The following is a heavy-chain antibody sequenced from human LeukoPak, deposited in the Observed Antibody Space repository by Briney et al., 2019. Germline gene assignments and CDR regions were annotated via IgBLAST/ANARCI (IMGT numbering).Heavy chain of an antibody. CDR2: INPDGDVT. D-gene: IGHD2-8*01. J-gene: IGHJ6*03. CDR3: ARGPNHYYYMDF. Sequence: GASVKVSCKASGYSFTGYYIHWVRQAPGQGLEWMGWINPDGDVTKSAQKFQGRVTMTTAKSINTVFMELSGLTSDDTALYYCARGPNHYYYMDFWGKGTTVSVSS. CDR1: GYSFTGYY. V-gene: IGHV1-2*02.